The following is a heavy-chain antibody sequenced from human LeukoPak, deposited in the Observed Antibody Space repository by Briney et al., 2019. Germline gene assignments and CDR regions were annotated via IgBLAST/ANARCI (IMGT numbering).Heavy chain of an antibody. Sequence: PGGSLRLSCAASGFTFSSYGMNWVRQAPGKGLEWVSSISSSTGNTYYADSVKGRFTISRDNSKNTLYLQMNSLRAGDTAVYYCAKGLPDYTSNWSSAFDIWGQGTIVTVSS. V-gene: IGHV3-23*01. CDR1: GFTFSSYG. CDR3: AKGLPDYTSNWSSAFDI. D-gene: IGHD2-2*02. J-gene: IGHJ3*02. CDR2: ISSSTGNT.